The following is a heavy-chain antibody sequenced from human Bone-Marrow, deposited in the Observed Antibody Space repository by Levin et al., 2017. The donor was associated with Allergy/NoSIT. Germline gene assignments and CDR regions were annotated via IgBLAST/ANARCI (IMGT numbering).Heavy chain of an antibody. J-gene: IGHJ4*02. D-gene: IGHD2-15*01. CDR3: ASDCSGGSCYSNY. CDR1: GFTFDDYA. V-gene: IGHV3-9*01. CDR2: ISWNSGSI. Sequence: GGSLRLSCAASGFTFDDYAMHWVRQAPGKGLEWVSGISWNSGSIGYADSVKGRFTISRDNAKNSLYLQMNSLRAEDTALYYCASDCSGGSCYSNYWGQGTLVTVSS.